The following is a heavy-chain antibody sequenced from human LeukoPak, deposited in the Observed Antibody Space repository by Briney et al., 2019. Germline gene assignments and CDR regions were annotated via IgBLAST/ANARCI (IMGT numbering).Heavy chain of an antibody. D-gene: IGHD6-19*01. Sequence: GESLKISCKGSGYSFSTYWIGWVRQMPGKGLEWMGIIYPGDSDTRYSPSFQGQVTISADKSISTAYLQWSSLKASDTAMYYCARPLIYSSGWYGLGYWGQGTLVTVSS. V-gene: IGHV5-51*01. CDR2: IYPGDSDT. CDR3: ARPLIYSSGWYGLGY. J-gene: IGHJ4*02. CDR1: GYSFSTYW.